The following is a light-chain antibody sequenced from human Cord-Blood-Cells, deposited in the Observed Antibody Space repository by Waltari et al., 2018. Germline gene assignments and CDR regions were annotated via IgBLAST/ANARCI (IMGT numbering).Light chain of an antibody. CDR1: QSVSSN. CDR2: GAS. CDR3: QQYNNWPLT. V-gene: IGKV3-15*01. J-gene: IGKJ4*01. Sequence: EIVMTQSPATLSVSPGERATLAGLAIQSVSSNLAWYQQKPGQAPRLLIYGASTMATGIPDRFSGSGSGTEFTLTISSLQSEDFAVYYCQQYNNWPLTFGGGTKVEIK.